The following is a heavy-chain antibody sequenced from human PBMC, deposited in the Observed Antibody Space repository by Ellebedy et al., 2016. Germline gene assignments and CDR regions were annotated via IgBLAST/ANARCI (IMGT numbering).Heavy chain of an antibody. CDR1: GLTLSDAW. D-gene: IGHD3-10*01. J-gene: IGHJ4*02. CDR2: IRHDESEK. V-gene: IGHV3-7*03. Sequence: GESLKISCAASGLTLSDAWMAWVRQAPGKGLEWVANIRHDESEKYFVDSVKGRFTISRDNAKNSVYLQMSSLRAEDMAVYYCARYGLSGTFDLWGQGTPVTVSS. CDR3: ARYGLSGTFDL.